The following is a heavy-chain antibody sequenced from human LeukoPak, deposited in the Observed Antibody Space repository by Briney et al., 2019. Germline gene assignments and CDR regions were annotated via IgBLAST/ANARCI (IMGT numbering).Heavy chain of an antibody. V-gene: IGHV3-23*01. Sequence: GGSLRLSCAASGFTFSSYVMSCVRQAPGKGREWVSAISGSGGSTYYADSVKGGFTISRDNSKNTLYLQMKSLRAEDTAVYYCAKDKQWLMKRDYWGQGTLVTVSS. D-gene: IGHD6-19*01. CDR2: ISGSGGST. CDR3: AKDKQWLMKRDY. J-gene: IGHJ4*02. CDR1: GFTFSSYV.